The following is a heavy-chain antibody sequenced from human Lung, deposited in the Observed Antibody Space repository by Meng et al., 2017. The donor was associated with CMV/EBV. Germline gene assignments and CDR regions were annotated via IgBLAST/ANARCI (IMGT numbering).Heavy chain of an antibody. CDR1: SGSISDHY. D-gene: IGHD3-3*01. Sequence: QEQLQESGPGLVKPSDTLSLTCTLSSGSISDHYWSWIRQPPGKGLEWIGNIHYTGYTNYNPSLKSRVTTSIDTSKRVFSLKMTSVTAADTAIYYCARGPSAGITIFGVDPSEHWLDPWGQGTLVTVSS. J-gene: IGHJ5*02. CDR3: ARGPSAGITIFGVDPSEHWLDP. CDR2: IHYTGYT. V-gene: IGHV4-59*11.